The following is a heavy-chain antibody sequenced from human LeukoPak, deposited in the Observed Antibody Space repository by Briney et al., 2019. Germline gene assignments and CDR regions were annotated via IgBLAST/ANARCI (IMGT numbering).Heavy chain of an antibody. CDR2: VNLQGST. Sequence: SETLSLTCGVSGGSITQTNYWTWVRQPPGKGLEWIGEVNLQGSTNYNPSLMGRVAISVDKSENHVSLQLTSVTAADTAVYYCTTEVGYYYDYNWFDPWGQGTLVTVSS. J-gene: IGHJ5*02. V-gene: IGHV4-4*02. CDR3: TTEVGYYYDYNWFDP. CDR1: GGSITQTNY. D-gene: IGHD3-22*01.